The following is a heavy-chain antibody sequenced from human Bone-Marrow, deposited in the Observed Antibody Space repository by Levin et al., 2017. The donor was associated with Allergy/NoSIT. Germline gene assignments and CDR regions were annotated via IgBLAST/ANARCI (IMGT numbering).Heavy chain of an antibody. V-gene: IGHV1-69*13. D-gene: IGHD4-11*01. J-gene: IGHJ6*03. CDR2: IIPIFDKT. CDR1: GGTFSRYA. CDR3: ARGRVTTKDYCYYMDV. Sequence: SVKVSCKASGGTFSRYAISWVRQAPGQGLEWMGGIIPIFDKTNYSQRFQGRVTITADGPTSTTYMELSSLRSEDTAVYYCARGRVTTKDYCYYMDVWGRGTTVTVSS.